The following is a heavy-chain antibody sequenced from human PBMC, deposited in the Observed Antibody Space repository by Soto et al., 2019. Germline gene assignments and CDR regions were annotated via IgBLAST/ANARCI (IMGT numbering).Heavy chain of an antibody. V-gene: IGHV3-13*04. CDR3: ARARHSGSWDY. J-gene: IGHJ4*02. CDR2: IGTAGDT. D-gene: IGHD6-13*01. Sequence: EVQLVESGGGLVQPGGSLRLSCAASGFTCSSYDMHWVRLATGKGLEWVSAIGTAGDTYYPGSVKGRFTISRENAKNYLYLQMNSLRAGDTAVYYCARARHSGSWDYWAKGTLVTVSS. CDR1: GFTCSSYD.